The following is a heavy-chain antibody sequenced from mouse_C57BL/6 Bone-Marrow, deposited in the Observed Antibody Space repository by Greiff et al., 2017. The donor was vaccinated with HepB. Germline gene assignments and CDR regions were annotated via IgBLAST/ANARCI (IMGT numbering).Heavy chain of an antibody. CDR1: GYTFTSYW. CDR2: IDPSDSYT. V-gene: IGHV1-69*01. J-gene: IGHJ3*01. CDR3: ASEGDYPWFAY. Sequence: VQLQQPGAELVMPGASVKLSCKASGYTFTSYWMPWVKQRPGQGLEWIGEIDPSDSYTNYNQKFKGKSTLTVDKSSSTAYMQLSSLTSEDSAVYYCASEGDYPWFAYCGQGTLVTVTA. D-gene: IGHD2-4*01.